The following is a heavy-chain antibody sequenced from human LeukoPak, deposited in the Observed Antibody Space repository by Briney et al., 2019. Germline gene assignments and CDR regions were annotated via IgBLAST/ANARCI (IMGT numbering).Heavy chain of an antibody. Sequence: ASVKVSCKASGYTFTNYAVNWVRQAPGQGLEWMGWINTNTGDPTYAQDFTGRFVFSLDTSVNTAYLQISSLKAEDTAVYYCATTYYYIAGSYSYWGQGTLVTVSS. D-gene: IGHD2-15*01. J-gene: IGHJ4*02. CDR2: INTNTGDP. CDR1: GYTFTNYA. CDR3: ATTYYYIAGSYSY. V-gene: IGHV7-4-1*02.